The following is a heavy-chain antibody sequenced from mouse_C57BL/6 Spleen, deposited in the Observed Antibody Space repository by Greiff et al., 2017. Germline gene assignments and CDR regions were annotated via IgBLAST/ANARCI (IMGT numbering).Heavy chain of an antibody. V-gene: IGHV1-26*01. CDR3: ARSYGSTYYFDY. CDR1: GYTFTDYY. D-gene: IGHD1-1*01. J-gene: IGHJ2*01. Sequence: EVQLQQSGPELVKPGASVKISCKASGYTFTDYYMNWVKQSHGKSLEWIGDINPNNGGTSYNQKFKGKATLTVDNSYSTAYMELRSLTSEDSAVYYCARSYGSTYYFDYWGQGTTLTVSS. CDR2: INPNNGGT.